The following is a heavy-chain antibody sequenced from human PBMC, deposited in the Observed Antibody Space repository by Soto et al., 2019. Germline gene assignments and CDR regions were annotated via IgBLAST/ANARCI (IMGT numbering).Heavy chain of an antibody. J-gene: IGHJ4*02. CDR3: ARVGRAWYGVFD. CDR1: GGSMNTNY. V-gene: IGHV4-59*01. Sequence: QVQLQESGPGLVKHSETLSLTCTVSGGSMNTNYWTWIRQPPGKALEWIGQIHFSGSTNYNPSLMSRVAISVDTSTNRFSLTMTSVTASDTAVYYCARVGRAWYGVFDLGQGTLVTVSS. D-gene: IGHD6-19*01. CDR2: IHFSGST.